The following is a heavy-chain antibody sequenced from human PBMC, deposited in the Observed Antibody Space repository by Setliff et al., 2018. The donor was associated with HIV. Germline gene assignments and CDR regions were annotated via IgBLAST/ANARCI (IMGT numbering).Heavy chain of an antibody. CDR3: VRQHGDYAFDP. D-gene: IGHD4-17*01. CDR1: GGSFPAYY. CDR2: INYEGDT. V-gene: IGHV4-34*01. J-gene: IGHJ5*02. Sequence: SETLSLTCAVYGGSFPAYYWNWIRQPPGKGLEWIGEINYEGDTTYNPSLKSRVNMFIDTSKKQFSLKVASVTAADPAVYYCVRQHGDYAFDPWGQGTLVTVSS.